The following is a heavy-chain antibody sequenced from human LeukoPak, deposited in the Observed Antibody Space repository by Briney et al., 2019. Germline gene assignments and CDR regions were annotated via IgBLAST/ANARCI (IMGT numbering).Heavy chain of an antibody. J-gene: IGHJ4*02. CDR1: GESFSGYY. V-gene: IGHV4-34*01. Sequence: SSETLSLTCAVYGESFSGYYWSWIRQSPGKGLEWLGEIYHSGSTNYNPSRKSRVTISVDTSKNQISLNLNFVTAADTAVYYCARGGHDSSGYDYWGQGTLVTVSS. D-gene: IGHD3-22*01. CDR2: IYHSGST. CDR3: ARGGHDSSGYDY.